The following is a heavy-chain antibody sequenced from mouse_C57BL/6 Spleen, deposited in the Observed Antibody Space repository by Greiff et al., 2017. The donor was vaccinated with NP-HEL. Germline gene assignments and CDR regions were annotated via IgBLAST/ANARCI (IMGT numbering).Heavy chain of an antibody. Sequence: EVQLQQSGAELVKPGASVKLSCTASGFNIKDYYMHWVKQRTEQGLEGIGRIDPEDGDTKYAPKFQGKATITADTSSNTAYLQLSSLISEDTAVYYCARNYGSIVFAYWGQGTLVTVSA. CDR1: GFNIKDYY. CDR2: IDPEDGDT. D-gene: IGHD1-1*01. CDR3: ARNYGSIVFAY. V-gene: IGHV14-2*01. J-gene: IGHJ3*01.